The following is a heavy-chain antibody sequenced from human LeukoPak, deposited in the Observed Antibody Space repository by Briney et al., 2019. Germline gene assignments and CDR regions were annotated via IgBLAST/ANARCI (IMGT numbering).Heavy chain of an antibody. D-gene: IGHD3-22*01. CDR3: ARALDRDAFDI. J-gene: IGHJ3*02. CDR2: IYYSGST. CDR1: GGSISSYY. V-gene: IGHV4-59*01. Sequence: SETLSLTCTVSGGSISSYYWSWIRQPPGKGLEWIGYIYYSGSTNYNPSLKSRVTISVDTSKNQFSLKLSSVTAADTAVYYCARALDRDAFDIWGRGTMVTVSS.